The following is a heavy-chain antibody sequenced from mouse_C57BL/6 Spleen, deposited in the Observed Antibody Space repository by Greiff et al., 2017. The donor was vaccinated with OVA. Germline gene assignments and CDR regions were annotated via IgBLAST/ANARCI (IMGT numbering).Heavy chain of an antibody. CDR1: GFTFSDYY. CDR2: LNYDGSST. Sequence: EVMLVASEGGLVQPGSSMKLSCTASGFTFSDYYMAWVRQVPEKGLEWVANLNYDGSSTYYLDSLKSRFIISRDNAKNILYLQMSSLKSEDTATYYCAIYGSSYEWYFDVWGTGTTVTVSS. V-gene: IGHV5-16*01. J-gene: IGHJ1*03. CDR3: AIYGSSYEWYFDV. D-gene: IGHD1-1*01.